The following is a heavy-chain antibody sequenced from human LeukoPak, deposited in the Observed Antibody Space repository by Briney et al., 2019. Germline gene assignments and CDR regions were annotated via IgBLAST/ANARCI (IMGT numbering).Heavy chain of an antibody. CDR2: IIPILGIA. CDR3: ARGVGYYGSGSYYDY. V-gene: IGHV1-69*04. J-gene: IGHJ4*02. D-gene: IGHD3-10*01. CDR1: GGTFSSYA. Sequence: SVKVSCKASGGTFSSYAISWVRQAPGQGLEWMGRIIPILGIANYAQKFQGRVTITADKSTSTAYMELSSLRSEDTAVYYCARGVGYYGSGSYYDYWGQGTLVTVSS.